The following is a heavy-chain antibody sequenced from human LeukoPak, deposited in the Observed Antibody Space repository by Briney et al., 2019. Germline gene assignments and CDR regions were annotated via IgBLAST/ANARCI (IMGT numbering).Heavy chain of an antibody. Sequence: PGGSLRLSCAASGFSFTNNGMYWVRQAPGKGLGWVAAIRYDGGNKNYGDSVKGRFTISRDNSKNTLYLQMNSLRAEDTAVDYCAKLLVEYDFWGQGTLVSVSS. D-gene: IGHD2/OR15-2a*01. CDR2: IRYDGGNK. V-gene: IGHV3-30*02. CDR3: AKLLVEYDF. J-gene: IGHJ4*02. CDR1: GFSFTNNG.